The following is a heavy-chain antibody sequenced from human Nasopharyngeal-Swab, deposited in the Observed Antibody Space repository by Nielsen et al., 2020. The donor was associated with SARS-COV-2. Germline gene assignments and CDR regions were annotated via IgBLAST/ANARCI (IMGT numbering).Heavy chain of an antibody. CDR3: AKGRWGQQFFDY. V-gene: IGHV3-9*01. CDR1: GFPFDDYA. CDR2: FNGNSGII. D-gene: IGHD5-24*01. Sequence: SPKISCTASGFPFDDYAMHRVRQAPGQGLEWVLGFNGNSGIIGYADSMKGRFNISRDNAKNSLYLQMNSLRAEDTAFYYCAKGRWGQQFFDYWGQGILVTVSS. J-gene: IGHJ4*02.